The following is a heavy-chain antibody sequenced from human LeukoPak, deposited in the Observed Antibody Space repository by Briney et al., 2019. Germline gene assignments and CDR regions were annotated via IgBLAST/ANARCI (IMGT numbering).Heavy chain of an antibody. Sequence: GGSLRLSCAVSGFTFSDYYMSWIRQAPGKGLEWFSYISSSSSYTNYAGSVKGRFTISRDNAKNSLYLQMNSLRAEDTAVYYCARVMIYYESSGYSRRGAFDIWGQGTMVTVSS. CDR1: GFTFSDYY. J-gene: IGHJ3*02. D-gene: IGHD3-22*01. CDR3: ARVMIYYESSGYSRRGAFDI. V-gene: IGHV3-11*05. CDR2: ISSSSSYT.